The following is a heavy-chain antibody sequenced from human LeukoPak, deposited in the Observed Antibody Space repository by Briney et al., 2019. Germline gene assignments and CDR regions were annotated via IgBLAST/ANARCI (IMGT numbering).Heavy chain of an antibody. D-gene: IGHD5-18*01. Sequence: SETLSLTCTVSGGSISTYYWSWIRQPPGEGLEWIGYVYYSGSTNSNPSLKSRVIISVDTSKNQFSLKLSSVTAADTAVYYCARHEDTALVVSPFDYWGQGTLVTVSS. J-gene: IGHJ4*02. CDR3: ARHEDTALVVSPFDY. V-gene: IGHV4-59*01. CDR1: GGSISTYY. CDR2: VYYSGST.